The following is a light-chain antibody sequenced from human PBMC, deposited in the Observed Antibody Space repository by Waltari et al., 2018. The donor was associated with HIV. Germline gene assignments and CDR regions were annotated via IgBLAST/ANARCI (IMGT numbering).Light chain of an antibody. J-gene: IGKJ2*01. Sequence: IVVTQSPDSLAVSLGATVTINCRSSPSLLYFSNNKNYLAWYQQKQGQPPRLLIYWASTRASGVPERFSGGGSGTHFSLTISNLQAEDVAVYFCQQYYDTPQVTFGQGTRLDIE. V-gene: IGKV4-1*01. CDR2: WAS. CDR3: QQYYDTPQVT. CDR1: PSLLYFSNNKNY.